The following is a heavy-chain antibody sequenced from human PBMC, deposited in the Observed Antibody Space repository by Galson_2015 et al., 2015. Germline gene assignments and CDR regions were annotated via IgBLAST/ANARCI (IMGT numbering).Heavy chain of an antibody. J-gene: IGHJ4*02. Sequence: ALRLSCAASGFTVGNYDMNWVRQAPGKGLEGVSSISSSTASYIYYADSVKDGFAVSRDNSKNSLYLQMNSLRVEDTAIYYRARGIPEDWGQGTLVTVSS. CDR2: ISSSTASYI. CDR3: ARGIPED. CDR1: GFTVGNYD. D-gene: IGHD2-21*01. V-gene: IGHV3-21*01.